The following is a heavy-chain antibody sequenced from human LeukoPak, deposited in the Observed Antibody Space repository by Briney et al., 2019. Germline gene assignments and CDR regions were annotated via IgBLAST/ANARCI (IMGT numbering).Heavy chain of an antibody. Sequence: PGGSLRLSCAASGFTVSSNYMSWVRQAPGKGLEWVSVIYSGGSTYYADSVKGRFTISRDNSKNTLYLQMNSLRAEDTAVYYCASGGQIQLWSPFDYWGQGTLVTVSS. CDR2: IYSGGST. CDR1: GFTVSSNY. CDR3: ASGGQIQLWSPFDY. V-gene: IGHV3-53*01. D-gene: IGHD5-18*01. J-gene: IGHJ4*02.